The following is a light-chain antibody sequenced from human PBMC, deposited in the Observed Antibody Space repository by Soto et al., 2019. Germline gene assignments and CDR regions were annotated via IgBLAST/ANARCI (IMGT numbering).Light chain of an antibody. V-gene: IGKV1-9*01. J-gene: IGKJ3*01. CDR3: QRLNSYPLT. CDR2: AAS. Sequence: DIQLTQSPSFLSASVGDRVTITCRASQGISSYLAWYQQKPGKAPKLLIYAASTLQSGVPSRFSGSGSGTEFTLTISSLQAEDFATYYCQRLNSYPLTFGPGTKVDIK. CDR1: QGISSY.